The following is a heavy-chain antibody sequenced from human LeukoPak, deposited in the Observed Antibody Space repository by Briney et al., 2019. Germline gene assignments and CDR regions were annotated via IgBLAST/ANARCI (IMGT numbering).Heavy chain of an antibody. V-gene: IGHV3-30-3*01. D-gene: IGHD1-26*01. CDR1: GFTFSSYA. J-gene: IGHJ4*02. CDR3: ARDLEAVGATPLPPGDY. CDR2: ISYDGSNK. Sequence: PGRSLRLSCAASGFTFSSYAMHWVRQAPGKGLEWVAVISYDGSNKYYADSVKGRFTISRDNSKNTLYLQMNSLRAEDTAVYYCARDLEAVGATPLPPGDYWGQGTLVTVSS.